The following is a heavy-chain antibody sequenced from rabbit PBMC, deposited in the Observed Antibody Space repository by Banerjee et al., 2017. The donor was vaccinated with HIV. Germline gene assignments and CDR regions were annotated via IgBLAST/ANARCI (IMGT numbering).Heavy chain of an antibody. J-gene: IGHJ4*01. D-gene: IGHD7-1*01. CDR1: AFSFSNTYV. CDR2: IYPDYGST. V-gene: IGHV1S45*01. Sequence: QEQLEESGGDLVKPEGSLTLTCTASAFSFSNTYVMCWVRQAPGKGLGWFAYIYPDYGSTDYASWVNGRFTISLDNAQNTVFLQMTSLTTADTATYFSARDLAAVTGWNFGLWGPETLVTVS. CDR3: ARDLAAVTGWNFGL.